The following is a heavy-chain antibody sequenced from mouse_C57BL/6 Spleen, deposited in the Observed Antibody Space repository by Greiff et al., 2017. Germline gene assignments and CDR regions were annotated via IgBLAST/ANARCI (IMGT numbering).Heavy chain of an antibody. V-gene: IGHV5-17*01. CDR1: GFTFSDYG. CDR2: ISSGSSTI. D-gene: IGHD1-1*01. J-gene: IGHJ1*03. Sequence: EVHLVESGGGLVKPGGSLKLSCAASGFTFSDYGMHWVRQAPEKGLEWVAYISSGSSTIYYADTVKGRFTISRDNAKNTLFLQMTSLRSEDKAMYYCAIYYGSSYGYFDVWGTGTTVTVSS. CDR3: AIYYGSSYGYFDV.